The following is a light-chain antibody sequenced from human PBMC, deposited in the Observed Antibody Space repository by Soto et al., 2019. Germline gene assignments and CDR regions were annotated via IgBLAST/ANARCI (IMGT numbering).Light chain of an antibody. J-gene: IGLJ1*01. CDR3: SSYTTSSTLV. V-gene: IGLV2-14*01. CDR2: EVS. CDR1: SSDVGGYKY. Sequence: QSVLTQPASVSGSPGQSITVSCTGTSSDVGGYKYVSWYQHHPGRAPKLMIYEVSNRPSGVSHRFSGSKSGNTASLTISGLHPEDEADYYCSSYTTSSTLVFGTGTKLTVL.